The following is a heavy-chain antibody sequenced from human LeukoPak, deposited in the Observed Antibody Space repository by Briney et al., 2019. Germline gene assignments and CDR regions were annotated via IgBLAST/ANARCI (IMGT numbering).Heavy chain of an antibody. J-gene: IGHJ4*02. Sequence: ASVKVSCKASGYTFTSYSISWVRQAPGQGLEWMGWMNPNSGNTGYAQKFQGRVTITRNTSISTAYMELSSLRSEDTAVYYCARGHSVSCLGELSLAYDYWGQGTLVTVSS. V-gene: IGHV1-8*03. CDR1: GYTFTSYS. CDR3: ARGHSVSCLGELSLAYDY. CDR2: MNPNSGNT. D-gene: IGHD3-16*02.